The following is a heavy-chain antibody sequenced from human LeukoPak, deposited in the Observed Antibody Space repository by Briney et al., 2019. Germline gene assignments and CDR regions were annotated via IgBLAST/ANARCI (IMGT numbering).Heavy chain of an antibody. J-gene: IGHJ6*03. D-gene: IGHD3-10*01. CDR2: IYPSGNT. CDR1: GGSFTTHF. Sequence: PSETLSLTCIIPGGSFTTHFWSWVRQPAGKGLEWIGRIYPSGNTNYNPSLKSRLNLSVDTSKTQFSLRLSSATAADTAVYYCAREDSGSYYNYYYFYMDVWGKGTTVTISS. V-gene: IGHV4-4*07. CDR3: AREDSGSYYNYYYFYMDV.